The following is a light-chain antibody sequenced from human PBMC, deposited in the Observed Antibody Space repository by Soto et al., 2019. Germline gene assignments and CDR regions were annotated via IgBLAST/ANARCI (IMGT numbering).Light chain of an antibody. CDR1: QKISST. V-gene: IGKV3-15*01. CDR2: SAS. Sequence: EIVMTQSPATLSVSPGERASLSCRASQKISSTVLAWYQQKPGQTPRLLIYSASIRAAATPARFSGSGAGTNFSLTISSLQSEDFAVYYCQQHDKLPPAFGQGTKVDI. CDR3: QQHDKLPPA. J-gene: IGKJ1*01.